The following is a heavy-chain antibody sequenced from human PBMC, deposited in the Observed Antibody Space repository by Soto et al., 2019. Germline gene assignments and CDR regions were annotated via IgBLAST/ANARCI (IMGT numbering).Heavy chain of an antibody. J-gene: IGHJ5*02. D-gene: IGHD1-26*01. CDR2: INHSGST. Sequence: PSETLSLTCAFYVVSFSGYYWSCIRHPPGKGLGWIGEINHSGSTNYNPSLKSRVTISVDTSKNQFSLKLSSVTAADTAVYYCARGSGHERVPTFDHWGQGTLVTVSS. V-gene: IGHV4-34*01. CDR3: ARGSGHERVPTFDH. CDR1: VVSFSGYY.